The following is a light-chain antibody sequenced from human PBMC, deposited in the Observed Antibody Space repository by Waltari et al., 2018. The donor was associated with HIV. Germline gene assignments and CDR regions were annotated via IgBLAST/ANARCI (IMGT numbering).Light chain of an antibody. CDR3: CSYAGNYTYV. CDR1: SRDVGCYNY. CDR2: YVN. Sequence: QSALTQPRSVSGSPGQSATISCTATSRDVGCYNYISWYQHPPGNAPHLMIFYVNKRPSGVPDRFAGSKSGNTASLTISGLQAEDEADYDCCSYAGNYTYVFGGGTKLTVL. V-gene: IGLV2-11*01. J-gene: IGLJ2*01.